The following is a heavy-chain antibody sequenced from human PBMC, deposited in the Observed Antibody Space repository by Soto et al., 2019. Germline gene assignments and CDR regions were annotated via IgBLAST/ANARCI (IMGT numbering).Heavy chain of an antibody. CDR2: ISAYNGNT. Sequence: QVQLVQSGAEVKKPGASVKVSCKASGYTFTSYGISWVRQAPGQGLEWMGWISAYNGNTNYARKLQGRVTMTTDTSTSTAYMELRSLRSDDTAVYYCARDERTTVTMVYFQHWGQGTLVTVSS. CDR1: GYTFTSYG. D-gene: IGHD4-17*01. CDR3: ARDERTTVTMVYFQH. V-gene: IGHV1-18*01. J-gene: IGHJ1*01.